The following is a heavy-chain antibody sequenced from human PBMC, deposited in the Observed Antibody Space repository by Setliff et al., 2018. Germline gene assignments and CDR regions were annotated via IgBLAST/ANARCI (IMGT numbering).Heavy chain of an antibody. CDR3: AKVDIDYIMTRDNTWQYIFYMDV. CDR1: GDSLSSGTQY. Sequence: KASETLSLTCSVLGDSLSSGTQYWAWIRQPPGKGLEWIGNINYSGSTYYNPSLKSRVTMSVDASRNQVSLKVTSVTAEDTAVYYCAKVDIDYIMTRDNTWQYIFYMDVWGRGTTVTVS. CDR2: INYSGST. J-gene: IGHJ6*03. D-gene: IGHD5-12*01. V-gene: IGHV4-39*01.